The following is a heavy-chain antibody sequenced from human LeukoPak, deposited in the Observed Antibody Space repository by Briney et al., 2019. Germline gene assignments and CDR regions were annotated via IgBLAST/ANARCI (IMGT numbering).Heavy chain of an antibody. D-gene: IGHD2-2*01. CDR2: ISSSSSYI. Sequence: PGGSLRLSCAASGFTFSSYSMNWVRQAPGKGLEWVSSISSSSSYIYYADSVKGRFTISRDNAKNSLYLQMNSLRAEDTAVYYCARDKEYCSSTSCPFDYWGQGTLVTVS. V-gene: IGHV3-21*01. CDR3: ARDKEYCSSTSCPFDY. J-gene: IGHJ4*02. CDR1: GFTFSSYS.